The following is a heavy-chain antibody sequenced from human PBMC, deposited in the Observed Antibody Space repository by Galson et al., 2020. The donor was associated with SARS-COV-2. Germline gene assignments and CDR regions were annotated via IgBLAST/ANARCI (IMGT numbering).Heavy chain of an antibody. V-gene: IGHV3-66*02. D-gene: IGHD3-10*01. CDR1: GLTVTSNY. J-gene: IGHJ4*02. Sequence: GGSLRLSCAASGLTVTSNYMSWVRQAPGKGLDWVSVIYNSGATYYADSVKGRFTISRDFSKNTLFLQMDSLRPEDTAVYYCASSPSRGSVFAGCEFWGQGALGTVSS. CDR2: IYNSGAT. CDR3: ASSPSRGSVFAGCEF.